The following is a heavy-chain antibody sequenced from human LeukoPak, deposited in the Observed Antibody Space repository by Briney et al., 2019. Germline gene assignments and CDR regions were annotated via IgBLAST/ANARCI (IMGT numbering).Heavy chain of an antibody. J-gene: IGHJ3*02. CDR2: MNPNSGNT. CDR3: AINIATDDAFDI. D-gene: IGHD2/OR15-2a*01. Sequence: VASVKVSCKASGYTFTSYDINWARQATGQGLEWMGWMNPNSGNTGYAQKFQGRVTMTRNTSISTAYMELSSLRSEDTAVYYYAINIATDDAFDIWGQGTMVTVSS. V-gene: IGHV1-8*01. CDR1: GYTFTSYD.